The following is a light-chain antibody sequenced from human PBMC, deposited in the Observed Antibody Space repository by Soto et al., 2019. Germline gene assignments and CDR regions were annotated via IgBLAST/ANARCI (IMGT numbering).Light chain of an antibody. V-gene: IGKV3-20*01. CDR3: QQYGSSFT. CDR2: GAS. CDR1: QSVSSSY. Sequence: APSFSPGERAPLSCRASQSVSSSYLAWYQQKPGQAPRLLIYGASSRATGIPDRFSGSGSGTDFTLTISRLEPEDFAVYYCQQYGSSFTFGPGTKVDNK. J-gene: IGKJ3*01.